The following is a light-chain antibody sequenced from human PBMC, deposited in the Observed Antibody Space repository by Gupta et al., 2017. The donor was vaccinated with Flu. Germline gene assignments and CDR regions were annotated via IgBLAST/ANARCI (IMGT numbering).Light chain of an antibody. J-gene: IGKJ1*01. CDR3: QHYCSSQRT. V-gene: IGKV3-20*01. Sequence: EIVLTPSPGTLSLSPGERATLSCRASQSVSSSYLAWYQQKPGQAPRLLIYGASSRATGIPDRFSGSGSGTDFTLTISRLEPEDFAVYYCQHYCSSQRTFGQGTKVEIK. CDR2: GAS. CDR1: QSVSSSY.